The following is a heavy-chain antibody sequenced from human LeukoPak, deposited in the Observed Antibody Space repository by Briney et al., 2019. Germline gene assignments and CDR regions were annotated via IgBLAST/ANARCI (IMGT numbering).Heavy chain of an antibody. CDR2: ISSSGSTI. Sequence: GGSLRLSCAASGFSFSVYNMNWVRQAPGKGLEWVSYISSSGSTIYYADSVKGRFTISRDNAKNSLYLQMNSLRAEDTAVYYCARGKVVVVPAAMGNYYMDVWGKGTTVTVSS. CDR3: ARGKVVVVPAAMGNYYMDV. D-gene: IGHD2-2*01. V-gene: IGHV3-48*03. J-gene: IGHJ6*03. CDR1: GFSFSVYN.